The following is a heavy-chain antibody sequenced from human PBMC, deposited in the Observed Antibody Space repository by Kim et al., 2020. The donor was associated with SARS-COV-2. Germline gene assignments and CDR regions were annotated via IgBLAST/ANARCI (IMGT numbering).Heavy chain of an antibody. CDR1: GGTFSSYA. V-gene: IGHV1-69*13. D-gene: IGHD5-12*01. CDR3: AREASRDGYNYKFDY. J-gene: IGHJ4*02. CDR2: IIPIFGTA. Sequence: SVKVSCKASGGTFSSYAISWVRQAPGQGLEWMGGIIPIFGTANYAQKFQGRVTITADESTSTAYMELSSLRSEDTAVYYCAREASRDGYNYKFDYWGQGTLVTVSS.